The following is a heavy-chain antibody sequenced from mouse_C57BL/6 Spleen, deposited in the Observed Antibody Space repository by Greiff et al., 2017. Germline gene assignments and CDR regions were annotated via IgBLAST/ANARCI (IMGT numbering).Heavy chain of an antibody. CDR2: INYDGSST. Sequence: EVKLVESEGGLVQPGSSMKLSCTASGFTFSDYYMAWVRQVPEKGLEWVANINYDGSSTYYLDSLKSRFIISRDNAKNILYLQMSSLKSEDTATYYCARDRARYDDYDVGFAYWGQGTLVTVSA. D-gene: IGHD2-4*01. CDR1: GFTFSDYY. CDR3: ARDRARYDDYDVGFAY. V-gene: IGHV5-16*01. J-gene: IGHJ3*01.